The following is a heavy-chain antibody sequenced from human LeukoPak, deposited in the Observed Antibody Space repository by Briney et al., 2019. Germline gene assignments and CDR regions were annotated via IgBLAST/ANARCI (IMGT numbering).Heavy chain of an antibody. Sequence: GGSLRLSCAASGFTFSSYSMNWVRQAPGKGLEWVSYISSSSTTIYHAASVKGRFTISRDNAKNSLYLQMNSLRDDDTAVYYCAKGGNYYRYFDYWGQGTLVTVSS. J-gene: IGHJ4*02. CDR1: GFTFSSYS. D-gene: IGHD1-26*01. CDR2: ISSSSTTI. CDR3: AKGGNYYRYFDY. V-gene: IGHV3-48*02.